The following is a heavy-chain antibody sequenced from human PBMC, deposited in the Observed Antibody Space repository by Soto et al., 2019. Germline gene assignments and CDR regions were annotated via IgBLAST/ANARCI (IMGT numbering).Heavy chain of an antibody. D-gene: IGHD2-2*01. J-gene: IGHJ4*02. Sequence: QLQESGPGLVKPSETLSLTCNVSGRSMISYYWSWIRQPAGKGLEWIGRVYTGGNTNYNPSLKSRVTMSVDTSKSQFSLKLASVTAADTAVYYWAREGNARHFFFDSWGQGTLVTVSS. V-gene: IGHV4-4*07. CDR2: VYTGGNT. CDR3: AREGNARHFFFDS. CDR1: GRSMISYY.